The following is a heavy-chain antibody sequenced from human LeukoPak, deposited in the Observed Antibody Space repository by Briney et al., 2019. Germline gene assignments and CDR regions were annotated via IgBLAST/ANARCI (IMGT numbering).Heavy chain of an antibody. CDR1: GGSISSYY. Sequence: SETLSLTCTVSGGSISSYYWSWIRQPPGKGLEWIGYIYYSGSTNYNPSLKSRVTISVDTSKNQFSLKLSSVTAADTAVYYCATSIAAATPGDAFDIWGQGTMVTVSS. CDR3: ATSIAAATPGDAFDI. D-gene: IGHD6-13*01. CDR2: IYYSGST. V-gene: IGHV4-59*08. J-gene: IGHJ3*02.